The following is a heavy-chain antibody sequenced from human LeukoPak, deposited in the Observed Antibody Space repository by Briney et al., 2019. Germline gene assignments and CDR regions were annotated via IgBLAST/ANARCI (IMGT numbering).Heavy chain of an antibody. V-gene: IGHV4-31*03. CDR2: IYYSGST. CDR3: ARGIERVNWFDP. Sequence: TLSLTCTVSGGSISSGGYYWSWIRQHPGKGLEWIGYIYYSGSTYYNPSLKSRVTISVDTSKNQFSLKLSSVTAADTAVYYCARGIERVNWFDPWGQGTLVTVPS. D-gene: IGHD6-25*01. J-gene: IGHJ5*02. CDR1: GGSISSGGYY.